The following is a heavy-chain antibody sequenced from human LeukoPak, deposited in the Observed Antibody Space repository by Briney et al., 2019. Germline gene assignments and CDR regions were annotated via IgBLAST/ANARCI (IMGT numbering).Heavy chain of an antibody. CDR2: ISSSGSTK. J-gene: IGHJ4*02. CDR1: GFTFSSYE. V-gene: IGHV3-48*03. D-gene: IGHD6-13*01. CDR3: ARDHRASAGTRYFDY. Sequence: GGSLRLSCAASGFTFSSYEMNWVRQAPGKGLEWVSYISSSGSTKYYADSVKGRFTISRDNAKNSLYLQMNSLRDEDTAIYYCARDHRASAGTRYFDYWGQGTQVTVAS.